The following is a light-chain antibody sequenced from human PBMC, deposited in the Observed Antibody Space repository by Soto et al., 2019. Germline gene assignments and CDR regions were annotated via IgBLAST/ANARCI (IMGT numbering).Light chain of an antibody. J-gene: IGKJ1*01. CDR1: QSLLHSNGYNY. Sequence: DMVITQSPLSLPVTPGEPASISCRSSQSLLHSNGYNYLDWYLQKPGQSPQLLIYLGSNRASGVPDRFSGSGSGTAFTLKISRVEAEDVGVYYCMQPLQSWTFGQGAKVDIK. CDR2: LGS. V-gene: IGKV2-28*01. CDR3: MQPLQSWT.